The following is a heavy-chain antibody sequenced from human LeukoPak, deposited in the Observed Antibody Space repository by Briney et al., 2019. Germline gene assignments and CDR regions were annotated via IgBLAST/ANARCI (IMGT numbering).Heavy chain of an antibody. Sequence: GGSLRLSCAASGFTFSSYAMSWVRQAPGKGLEWVSAISGSGGSTYYADSVKGRFTISRDNSKNTLYLQMNSLRAEDTAVYYCARVAGDILTGLAFDYWGQGTLVTVSS. V-gene: IGHV3-23*01. J-gene: IGHJ4*02. CDR1: GFTFSSYA. CDR3: ARVAGDILTGLAFDY. CDR2: ISGSGGST. D-gene: IGHD3-9*01.